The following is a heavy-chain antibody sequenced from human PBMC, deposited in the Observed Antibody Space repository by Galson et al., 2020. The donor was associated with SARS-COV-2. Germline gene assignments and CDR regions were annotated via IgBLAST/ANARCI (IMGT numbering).Heavy chain of an antibody. D-gene: IGHD4-17*01. J-gene: IGHJ6*02. CDR1: GYTFTSYY. V-gene: IGHV1-46*01. CDR2: INPSGGST. Sequence: ASVKVSCKASGYTFTSYYMHWVRQAPGQGLEWMGIINPSGGSTSYAQKFQGRVTMTRDTSTSTVYMELSSLRSEDTAVYYCARDLTTVTTYHYYYGMDGWGQGTTVTVSS. CDR3: ARDLTTVTTYHYYYGMDG.